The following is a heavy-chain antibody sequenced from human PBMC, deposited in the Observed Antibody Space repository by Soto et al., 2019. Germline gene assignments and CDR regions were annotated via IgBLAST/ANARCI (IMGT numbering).Heavy chain of an antibody. CDR1: GFTFSSYG. V-gene: IGHV3-30*18. CDR2: ISYDGSNK. Sequence: GGSLRLSCAASGFTFSSYGMHWVRQAPGKGLEWVAVISYDGSNKYYADSVKGRFTISRDNSKNTLYLQMNSLRAEDTAVYYCAKEGVDTAMVIRNPSYYYYGMDVWGQGTTVTVSS. J-gene: IGHJ6*02. D-gene: IGHD5-18*01. CDR3: AKEGVDTAMVIRNPSYYYYGMDV.